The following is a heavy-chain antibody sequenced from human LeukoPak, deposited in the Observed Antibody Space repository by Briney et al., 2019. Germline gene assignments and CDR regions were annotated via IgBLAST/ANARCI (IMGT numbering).Heavy chain of an antibody. J-gene: IGHJ5*02. V-gene: IGHV3-11*01. CDR1: GFTFIDYY. Sequence: KSGGSLRLSCAASGFTFIDYYMSWFRQAPGKGLECVSYISSSGGTIYYADSVNGRFTISRDNAKNSVFLQMNSLKVEDTAVYYCARAGNLRYLEWLRDAWGQGTLVTVSS. CDR3: ARAGNLRYLEWLRDA. D-gene: IGHD3-9*01. CDR2: ISSSGGTI.